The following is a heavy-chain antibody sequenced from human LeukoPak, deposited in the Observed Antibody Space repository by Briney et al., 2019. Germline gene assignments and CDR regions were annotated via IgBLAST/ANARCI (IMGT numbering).Heavy chain of an antibody. CDR3: ARDRGGFGATKYYFDY. CDR2: INHSGST. Sequence: SETLSLTCAVYGGSFSGYYWSWIRQPPGKGLEWIGEINHSGSTNYNPSLKSRVTISVDTSKNQFSLKLSSVTAADTAVYYCARDRGGFGATKYYFDYWGQGTLVTVSS. V-gene: IGHV4-34*09. D-gene: IGHD4/OR15-4a*01. J-gene: IGHJ4*02. CDR1: GGSFSGYY.